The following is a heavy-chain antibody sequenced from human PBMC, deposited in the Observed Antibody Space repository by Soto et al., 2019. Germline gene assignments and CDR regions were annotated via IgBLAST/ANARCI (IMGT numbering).Heavy chain of an antibody. CDR2: ISGSGGST. D-gene: IGHD2-15*01. CDR3: ANEPIGIGYCSGGSCFRAEYFQH. V-gene: IGHV3-23*01. J-gene: IGHJ1*01. Sequence: GGSLRPSCAASGFTFSKYAMSRVRPAPGKGLEWVPAISGSGGSTYYADSVKGRFTISRDNSKNTLYLQMNSLRAEDTAVYYCANEPIGIGYCSGGSCFRAEYFQHWGQGTLVTVSS. CDR1: GFTFSKYA.